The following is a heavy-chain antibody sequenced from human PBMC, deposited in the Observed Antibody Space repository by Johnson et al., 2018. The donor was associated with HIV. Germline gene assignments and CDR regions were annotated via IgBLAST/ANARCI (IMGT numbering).Heavy chain of an antibody. CDR3: AKALGGYAFDI. D-gene: IGHD3-3*01. CDR1: GFTFSSYA. CDR2: ISGSGGST. Sequence: VQLVESGGGLVQPGGSLRLSCAASGFTFSSYAMSWVRPAPGKGLEWVSAISGSGGSTYYAASEKGRFTISRDNSKNTLYLQMTGLRAEDTSVYYCAKALGGYAFDIWGQGTMVTVSS. J-gene: IGHJ3*02. V-gene: IGHV3-23*04.